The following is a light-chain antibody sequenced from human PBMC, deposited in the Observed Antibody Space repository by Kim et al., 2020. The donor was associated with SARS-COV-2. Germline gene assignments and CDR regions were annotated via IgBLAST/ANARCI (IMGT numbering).Light chain of an antibody. Sequence: LSPGERATLSCRASQSVSNNFLAWFQHKPGQAPRLLIYGASSRATAIPDRFSGSGSGTDFTLTISRLEPEDFAVYYCHQYVSLPRTFGQGTKLEI. CDR2: GAS. V-gene: IGKV3-20*01. J-gene: IGKJ2*02. CDR3: HQYVSLPRT. CDR1: QSVSNNF.